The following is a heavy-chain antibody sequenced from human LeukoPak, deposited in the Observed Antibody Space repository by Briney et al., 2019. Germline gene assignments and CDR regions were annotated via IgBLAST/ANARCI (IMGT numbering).Heavy chain of an antibody. Sequence: PGGSLRLSCAASGFTFSSYEMNWVRQAPGKGPEWVSYISSSGSTIYYADSVKGRFTISRDNAKNSLYLQMNSLRAEDTAVYYCASRSPVVVVAGSTDYWGQGTLVTVSS. CDR2: ISSSGSTI. CDR3: ASRSPVVVVAGSTDY. D-gene: IGHD2-15*01. J-gene: IGHJ4*02. V-gene: IGHV3-48*03. CDR1: GFTFSSYE.